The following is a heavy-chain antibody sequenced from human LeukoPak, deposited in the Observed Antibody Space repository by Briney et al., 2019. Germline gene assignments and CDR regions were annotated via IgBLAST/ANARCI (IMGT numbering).Heavy chain of an antibody. CDR2: IYYSGST. CDR3: AREKHGAGWADAFDI. J-gene: IGHJ3*02. D-gene: IGHD1-26*01. V-gene: IGHV4-39*07. Sequence: PSETLSLTCTVTGGSISTSGYYWGWIRQPPGKGLEWIGSIYYSGSTYYNPSLKSRVTISVDTSKNQFSLKLSSVTAADTAVYYCAREKHGAGWADAFDIWGQGTMVTVSS. CDR1: GGSISTSGYY.